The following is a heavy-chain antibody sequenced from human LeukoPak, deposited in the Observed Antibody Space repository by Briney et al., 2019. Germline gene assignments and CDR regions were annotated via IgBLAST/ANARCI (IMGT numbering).Heavy chain of an antibody. CDR2: INPNSGGT. CDR3: ARDIPTIFYWFDP. CDR1: GYTFTGYY. D-gene: IGHD3-3*01. V-gene: IGHV1-2*02. Sequence: ASVKVSCKASGYTFTGYYIHWVRQAPGQGLEWMGWINPNSGGTNYAQKFQGRVTMTRDTSISTAYMELSRLRSDDTAVYYCARDIPTIFYWFDPWGQGTLVTVSS. J-gene: IGHJ5*02.